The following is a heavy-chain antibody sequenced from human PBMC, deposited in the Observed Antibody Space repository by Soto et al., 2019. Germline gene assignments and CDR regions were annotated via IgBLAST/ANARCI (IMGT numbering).Heavy chain of an antibody. CDR3: AKVRTIFGVAKPYDY. J-gene: IGHJ4*02. Sequence: GGSLRLSCAASGFTFSSYAMSWVRQAPGKGLEWVSAISGSGGSTYYADSVKGRFTISRDNSKNTLYLQMNSLRAEDTAVYYCAKVRTIFGVAKPYDYWGQGTLGTVSS. CDR1: GFTFSSYA. CDR2: ISGSGGST. V-gene: IGHV3-23*01. D-gene: IGHD3-3*01.